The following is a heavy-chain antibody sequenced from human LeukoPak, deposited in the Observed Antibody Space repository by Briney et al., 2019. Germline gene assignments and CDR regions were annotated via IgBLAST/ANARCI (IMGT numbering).Heavy chain of an antibody. V-gene: IGHV1-69*04. CDR1: GYTFTSYY. J-gene: IGHJ4*02. CDR2: IIPILGIA. CDR3: ARGANNYDSSGYW. Sequence: GASVTVSCKASGYTFTSYYMHWVRQAPGQGLEWMGRIIPILGIANYAQKFQGRVTITADKSTSTAYMELSSLRSEDTAVYYCARGANNYDSSGYWWGQGTLVTVSS. D-gene: IGHD3-22*01.